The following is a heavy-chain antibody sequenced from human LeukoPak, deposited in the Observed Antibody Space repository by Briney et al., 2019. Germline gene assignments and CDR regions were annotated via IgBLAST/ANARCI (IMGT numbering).Heavy chain of an antibody. CDR3: ARTYCGGDCYPEPADY. J-gene: IGHJ4*02. Sequence: GGSLRLSCAASGFTFSSYSMNWVRQAPGKGLEWVSSISSSSSYIYYADSVKGRFTISRDNAKNSLYLQMNSLRAEDTAVYYCARTYCGGDCYPEPADYWGQGTLVTVFS. V-gene: IGHV3-21*01. D-gene: IGHD2-21*02. CDR2: ISSSSSYI. CDR1: GFTFSSYS.